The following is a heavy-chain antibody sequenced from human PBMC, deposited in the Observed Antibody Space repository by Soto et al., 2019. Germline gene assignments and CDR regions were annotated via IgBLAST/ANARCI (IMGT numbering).Heavy chain of an antibody. V-gene: IGHV1-69*01. CDR1: GGTFSSYA. J-gene: IGHJ2*01. D-gene: IGHD3-10*01. CDR3: AKGPGRNLEWYLDV. Sequence: QVQLVESGAVVKKPGSSVKVSCKVSGGTFSSYALSWVRQAPGQGLEWMGGIIPMLRTANYAQKFQGRVTITADESTSTAYMELRSLRFEDTAFYYCAKGPGRNLEWYLDVWGRGTLVTVSS. CDR2: IIPMLRTA.